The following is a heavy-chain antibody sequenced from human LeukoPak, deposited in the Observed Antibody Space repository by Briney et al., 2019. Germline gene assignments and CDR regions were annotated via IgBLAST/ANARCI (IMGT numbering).Heavy chain of an antibody. CDR1: GGSISRYY. Sequence: SETLSVTCTVFGGSISRYYWSWIRQPAGKGLEWIGRIYTSGSTNYNPSLKSRVTMSVETSKNQFSQKLSSVTAADTAVYYCAREWWEKDAFDIWGQGTMVTVSS. CDR3: AREWWEKDAFDI. D-gene: IGHD1-26*01. J-gene: IGHJ3*02. CDR2: IYTSGST. V-gene: IGHV4-4*07.